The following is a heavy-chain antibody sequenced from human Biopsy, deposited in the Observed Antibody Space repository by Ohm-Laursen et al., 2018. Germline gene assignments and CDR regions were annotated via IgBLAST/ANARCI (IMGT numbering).Heavy chain of an antibody. D-gene: IGHD3-10*01. Sequence: SLRLSCAASGFTFSSYWMSWVRQTPGTGLEWVANIKQDGSETYFVDSVKGRFTISRDSAKSSLYLQMNSLRAEDTAVYYCARSMTTMVRRRSYYSDYWGQGTLVTVSS. CDR3: ARSMTTMVRRRSYYSDY. CDR1: GFTFSSYW. CDR2: IKQDGSET. V-gene: IGHV3-7*01. J-gene: IGHJ4*02.